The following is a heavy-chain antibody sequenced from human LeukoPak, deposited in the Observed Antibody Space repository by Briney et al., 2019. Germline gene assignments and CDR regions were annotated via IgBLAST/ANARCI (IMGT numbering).Heavy chain of an antibody. CDR1: GLTFSSYW. D-gene: IGHD6-13*01. CDR3: AREGSSWYDYYYMDV. CDR2: IKQDGSEK. V-gene: IGHV3-7*01. J-gene: IGHJ6*03. Sequence: GGSLRLSCAASGLTFSSYWMSWVRQAPGKGLEWVANIKQDGSEKYYVDSVKGRFTISRDNAKNSLYLQMNSLRAEDTAVYYCAREGSSWYDYYYMDVWGKGTTVTVSS.